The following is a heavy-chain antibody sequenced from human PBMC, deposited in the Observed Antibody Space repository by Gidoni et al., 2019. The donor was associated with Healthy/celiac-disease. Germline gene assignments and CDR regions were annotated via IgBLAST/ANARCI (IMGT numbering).Heavy chain of an antibody. CDR1: GDSVSSNSAA. CDR2: TYYRSKWYN. J-gene: IGHJ2*01. Sequence: QVQLQQSGPGLVKPSQTLSLTCAIPGDSVSSNSAAWNWIRQSPSRGLEWLGRTYYRSKWYNDYAVSVKSRITINPDTSKNQFSLQLNSVTPEDTAVYYCARDRSYYDSSGPRHFDLWGRGTLVTVSS. D-gene: IGHD3-22*01. V-gene: IGHV6-1*01. CDR3: ARDRSYYDSSGPRHFDL.